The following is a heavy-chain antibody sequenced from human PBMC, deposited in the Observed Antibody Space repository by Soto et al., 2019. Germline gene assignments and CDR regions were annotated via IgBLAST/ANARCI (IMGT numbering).Heavy chain of an antibody. CDR3: AREVLVRGIKYHGMDV. D-gene: IGHD3-10*01. Sequence: QVQLVKSGVGVVQPGRSLSLSCAASGFTFSSYGIHWVRQAPGKGLEWVAVIWYDGSNKYYADSVKGRFTISRDNSKNTLYLHMNSLRAEDTAVYYCAREVLVRGIKYHGMDVWGQGTTVTVSS. CDR2: IWYDGSNK. CDR1: GFTFSSYG. V-gene: IGHV3-33*01. J-gene: IGHJ6*02.